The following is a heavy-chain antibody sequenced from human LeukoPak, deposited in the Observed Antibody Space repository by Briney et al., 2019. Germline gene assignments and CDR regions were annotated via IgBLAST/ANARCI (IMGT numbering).Heavy chain of an antibody. V-gene: IGHV3-23*01. Sequence: PGGSLRLSCAASGFTFSSYAMHWVRQAPGKGLEWVSAISGSGGNTYYADSVKGRFTISRDNSKNTLYLQMNSLRAEDTAVYYCAKDDVGYCSSTSCRAYFDYWGQGTQVTVSS. CDR1: GFTFSSYA. D-gene: IGHD2-2*01. J-gene: IGHJ4*02. CDR2: ISGSGGNT. CDR3: AKDDVGYCSSTSCRAYFDY.